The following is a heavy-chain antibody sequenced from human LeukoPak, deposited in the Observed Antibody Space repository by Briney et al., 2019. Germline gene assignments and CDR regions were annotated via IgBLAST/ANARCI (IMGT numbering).Heavy chain of an antibody. J-gene: IGHJ6*03. CDR2: ISYDGSNK. Sequence: GRCLRLSCVTSGFTVSSYCMHWVSQAPGKGREWVAVISYDGSNKYYADSVKGRFTISRDNSKNTLYLQMNSLRAEDTAVYYCARDKFPHYGSGSYIDYYYMDVWGKGSTVTVSS. D-gene: IGHD3-10*01. CDR3: ARDKFPHYGSGSYIDYYYMDV. CDR1: GFTVSSYC. V-gene: IGHV3-30*03.